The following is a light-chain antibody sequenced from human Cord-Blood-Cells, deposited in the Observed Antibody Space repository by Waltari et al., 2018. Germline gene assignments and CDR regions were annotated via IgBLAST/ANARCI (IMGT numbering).Light chain of an antibody. V-gene: IGKV1-5*03. CDR1: QSISSW. CDR2: KAS. Sequence: DIPMTETPPTLSKSEGDRVTITCRASQSISSWLAWYQQKPGKAPKLLIYKASSLESGVPSRFSGSGSGTEFTLTISSLQPDDFATYYCQQYNSYPYTFGQGTKLEIK. CDR3: QQYNSYPYT. J-gene: IGKJ2*01.